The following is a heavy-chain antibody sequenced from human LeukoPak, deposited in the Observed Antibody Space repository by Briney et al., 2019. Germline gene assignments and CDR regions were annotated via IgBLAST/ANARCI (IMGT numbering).Heavy chain of an antibody. Sequence: SETLSLTCTVSGGSISSYYWSWIRQPLGKGLEWIGYIYYSGSTNYNPSLKSRVTLSVDTSKNQFSLKLSSVTAADTAVYYCASSVYCSSTSCPDEGYYYMDVWGKGTTVTVSS. J-gene: IGHJ6*03. CDR1: GGSISSYY. D-gene: IGHD2-2*01. CDR2: IYYSGST. V-gene: IGHV4-59*08. CDR3: ASSVYCSSTSCPDEGYYYMDV.